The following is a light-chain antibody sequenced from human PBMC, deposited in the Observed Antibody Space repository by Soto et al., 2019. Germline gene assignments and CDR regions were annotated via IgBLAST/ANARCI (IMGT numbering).Light chain of an antibody. CDR2: ENN. CDR1: SSNIGAGYE. J-gene: IGLJ1*01. V-gene: IGLV1-40*01. CDR3: QSYDSSLSGYV. Sequence: HSVLTQPPSVSGAPGQRVTISCTGSSSNIGAGYEAHWYQQVPGTAPKLLIYENNNRPSGVPDRFSGSKSGTSASLAITGLQAEDEAEYYCQSYDSSLSGYVFGTGTKVTVL.